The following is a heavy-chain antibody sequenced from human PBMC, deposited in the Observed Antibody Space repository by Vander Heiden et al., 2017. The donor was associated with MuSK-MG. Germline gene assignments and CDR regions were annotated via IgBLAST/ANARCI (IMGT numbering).Heavy chain of an antibody. D-gene: IGHD1-1*01. J-gene: IGHJ1*01. CDR3: AVTTGTTSRYFQH. CDR1: GGSISSRSYS. Sequence: QLQLQESGPGLVTPSETLSLTCTVPGGSISSRSYSWGWLRQPPGKGLEWIGCIYYSGSTYYNPSLKSRVTISVDTSKNQFSLKLSSVTAADTAVYYCAVTTGTTSRYFQHWGQGTLVTVFS. CDR2: IYYSGST. V-gene: IGHV4-39*01.